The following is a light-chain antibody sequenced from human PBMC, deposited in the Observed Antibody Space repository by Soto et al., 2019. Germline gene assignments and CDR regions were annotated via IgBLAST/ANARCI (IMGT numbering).Light chain of an antibody. CDR1: QSVSSS. CDR2: DAS. J-gene: IGKJ2*01. Sequence: EIVLTQSPATLSLSPGERATLSCRASQSVSSSLAWYQQTPGQAPRLLISDASNRATGIPARFSGSGSGTDFTLTISCLEPEDFAVYYCQQRTNWPPSFGQGTKLEIK. V-gene: IGKV3-11*01. CDR3: QQRTNWPPS.